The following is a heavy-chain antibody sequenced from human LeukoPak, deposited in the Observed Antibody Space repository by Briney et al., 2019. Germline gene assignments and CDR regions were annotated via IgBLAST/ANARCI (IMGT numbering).Heavy chain of an antibody. J-gene: IGHJ3*02. Sequence: GGSLRLSCAASGFTFSSYAMHWVRQAPGKGLEWVAVISYDGSNKYYADSVKGRFTISRDNSKNTLYLQMNSLRAEDTAVYFCASLIVVVLDDAFDIWGQGTMVTVSS. V-gene: IGHV3-30*04. CDR3: ASLIVVVLDDAFDI. D-gene: IGHD2-21*01. CDR2: ISYDGSNK. CDR1: GFTFSSYA.